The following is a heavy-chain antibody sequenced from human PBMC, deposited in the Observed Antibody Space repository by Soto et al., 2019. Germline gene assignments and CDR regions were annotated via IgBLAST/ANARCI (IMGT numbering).Heavy chain of an antibody. CDR1: GYSFSDYS. D-gene: IGHD1-1*01. V-gene: IGHV1-8*01. CDR2: MNPKSGHT. Sequence: ASVKVSCKASGYSFSDYSINWVRQAPGQGLEWMGWMNPKSGHTAHAQKIQGRVTLTRDTSINTVYMELSSLTSGDTAVYFCARRIPDGKFDSRGQGTQVTVSS. CDR3: ARRIPDGKFDS. J-gene: IGHJ4*02.